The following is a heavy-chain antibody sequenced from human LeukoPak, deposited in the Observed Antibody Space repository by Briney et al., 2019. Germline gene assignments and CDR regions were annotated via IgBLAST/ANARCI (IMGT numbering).Heavy chain of an antibody. CDR2: INSDGSST. V-gene: IGHV3-74*01. CDR3: ARDPDTTYYFDY. CDR1: GFTFSSYW. J-gene: IGHJ4*02. D-gene: IGHD4-17*01. Sequence: PGGSLRLSCAASGFTFSSYWMHWVRQAPGKGLVWVSRINSDGSSTSYADSVKGRFTISRDNAKNALYLQMNSLRAEDTAVYYCARDPDTTYYFDYWGQGTLVTVSS.